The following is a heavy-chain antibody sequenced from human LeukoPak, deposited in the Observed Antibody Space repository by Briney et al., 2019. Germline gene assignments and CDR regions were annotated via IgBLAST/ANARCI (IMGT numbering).Heavy chain of an antibody. CDR2: INYSGST. CDR3: ARDQGGSRTFDY. Sequence: PSETLSLTCTVSGGSISSGGYYWSWLRQHPGKGLEWIGYINYSGSTYYNPSLKSRVTISVDTSKNQFSLKLSSVTAADTAVYYCARDQGGSRTFDYWGQGTLVTVSS. J-gene: IGHJ4*02. CDR1: GGSISSGGYY. V-gene: IGHV4-31*03. D-gene: IGHD6-13*01.